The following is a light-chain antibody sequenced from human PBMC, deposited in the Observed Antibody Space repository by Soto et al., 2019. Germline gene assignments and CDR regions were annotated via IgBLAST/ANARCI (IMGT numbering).Light chain of an antibody. CDR3: QQYNGYPWT. Sequence: DIQMTQSPSTLSASVGDRVIITCRASQSISSWLAWYQQKPGKAPNLLIYRASSLETGVPSRFSGSGSGTEFTLTISSLQPADFATYYCQQYNGYPWTFGQGTKVEIK. V-gene: IGKV1-5*03. J-gene: IGKJ1*01. CDR1: QSISSW. CDR2: RAS.